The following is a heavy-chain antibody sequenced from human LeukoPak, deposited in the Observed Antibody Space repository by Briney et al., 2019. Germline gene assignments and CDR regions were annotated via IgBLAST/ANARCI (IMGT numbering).Heavy chain of an antibody. Sequence: GGSLRLSCAAPGFTFSNAWMSWVRQAPGKGLEWVGRIKSKTDGGTTDYAAPVKGRFTISRDDSKNTLYLQMHSLRAEDTAVYYCARDRPNYYGSDGHYYRRDGDYWGRGTLVSVSS. CDR1: GFTFSNAW. CDR2: IKSKTDGGTT. D-gene: IGHD3-22*01. J-gene: IGHJ4*02. V-gene: IGHV3-15*01. CDR3: ARDRPNYYGSDGHYYRRDGDY.